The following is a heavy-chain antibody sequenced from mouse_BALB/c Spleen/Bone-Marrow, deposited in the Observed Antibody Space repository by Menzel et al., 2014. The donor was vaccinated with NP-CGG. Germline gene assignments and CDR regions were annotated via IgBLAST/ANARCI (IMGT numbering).Heavy chain of an antibody. D-gene: IGHD1-1*01. CDR2: INSNGGST. J-gene: IGHJ2*01. CDR3: ARDPYYSRSYDY. CDR1: GFTFSSYG. Sequence: DVKLVESGGGLVQPGGSLKLSCAASGFTFSSYGMSWVRQTPDKRLELVATINSNGGSTYYPDSVKGRFTISRDNAKNTLFLQMSSLKSEDTAMYYCARDPYYSRSYDYWGQGTTLTASS. V-gene: IGHV5-6-3*01.